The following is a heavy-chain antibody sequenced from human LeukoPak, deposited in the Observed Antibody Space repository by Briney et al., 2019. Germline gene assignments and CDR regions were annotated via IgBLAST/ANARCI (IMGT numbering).Heavy chain of an antibody. CDR1: GFTFDDYG. J-gene: IGHJ4*02. V-gene: IGHV3-20*04. D-gene: IGHD6-19*01. CDR3: ARGAFYSSGWYENY. CDR2: INWNAGTT. Sequence: GGSLRLSCAASGFTFDDYGMSWVRQAPGKGLEWVSDINWNAGTTHYADSVKGRFTISRDNAKNSLYLQMNSLRAEDTALYYCARGAFYSSGWYENYWGQGALVTVSS.